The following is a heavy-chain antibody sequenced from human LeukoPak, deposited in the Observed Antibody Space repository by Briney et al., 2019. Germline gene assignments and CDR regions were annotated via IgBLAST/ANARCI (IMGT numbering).Heavy chain of an antibody. Sequence: SETLSLTCTVSGGSISSYYWSWIRQPPGKGLEWFGYIHYSGSTNYNPSLKSRVTISVDTSKNQFSLKVSSVTAADTAVYYCARHGDTAGAVTPFDSWGQGTLVTVSS. CDR3: ARHGDTAGAVTPFDS. CDR1: GGSISSYY. J-gene: IGHJ4*02. D-gene: IGHD6-13*01. V-gene: IGHV4-59*01. CDR2: IHYSGST.